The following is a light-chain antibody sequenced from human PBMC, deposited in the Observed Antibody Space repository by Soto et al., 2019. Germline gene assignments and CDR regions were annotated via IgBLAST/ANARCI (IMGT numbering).Light chain of an antibody. Sequence: QSVLTQPPSVSGAPGQRVTISCTGSSSNIGAGYDVHWYQQLPGTAPKLLIQGNSNRPSWVPDRFSGSKSGTTDSLAITGLQAEDEADYYCPSYDSSLSGWVFGGGTKLTV. CDR2: GNS. CDR1: SSNIGAGYD. J-gene: IGLJ3*02. V-gene: IGLV1-40*01. CDR3: PSYDSSLSGWV.